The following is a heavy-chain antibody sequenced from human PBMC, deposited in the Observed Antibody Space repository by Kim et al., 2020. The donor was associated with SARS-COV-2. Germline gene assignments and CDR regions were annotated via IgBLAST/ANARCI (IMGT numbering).Heavy chain of an antibody. Sequence: SETLSLTCTVPGGSISSYYWSWIRQPPGQGLEWIGYIYYSGRTNYNPSLKSRVTISVDTSKNQFSLKLSSVTAADTAVYYCAGGAITINDYWGQGTLVTVSS. CDR2: IYYSGRT. CDR3: AGGAITINDY. J-gene: IGHJ4*02. V-gene: IGHV4-59*01. D-gene: IGHD3-3*01. CDR1: GGSISSYY.